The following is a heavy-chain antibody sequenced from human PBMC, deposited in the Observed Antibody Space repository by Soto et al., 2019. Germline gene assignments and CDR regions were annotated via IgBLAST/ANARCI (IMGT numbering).Heavy chain of an antibody. CDR3: VRYDRINMKPYSPEGFHV. V-gene: IGHV4-39*01. Sequence: SETLSLTCTVSGDSISSSNSHWGWTRQPPGKGLEYIGSVYYGGAIFYSGNIYYNPSLKSRVTISVDTSKNQFSLRLSSVTAADTGVYYCVRYDRINMKPYSPEGFHVWGQGTMVTVSS. J-gene: IGHJ3*01. CDR2: VYYGGAIFYSGNI. D-gene: IGHD3-3*02. CDR1: GDSISSSNSH.